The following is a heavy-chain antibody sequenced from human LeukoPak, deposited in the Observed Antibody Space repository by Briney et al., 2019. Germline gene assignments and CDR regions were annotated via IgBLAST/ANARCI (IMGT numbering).Heavy chain of an antibody. D-gene: IGHD3-22*01. J-gene: IGHJ4*02. CDR3: AREGYYYDSSGYFDH. CDR2: IYTSGST. Sequence: SQTLSLTCTVSGGSISSGSYYWSWIRQPAGKGLEWIGRIYTSGSTNYNPSLKSRVTISVDTSKNQFSLKLSSVTAADTAVYYCAREGYYYDSSGYFDHWGQGTLVTVSS. CDR1: GGSISSGSYY. V-gene: IGHV4-61*02.